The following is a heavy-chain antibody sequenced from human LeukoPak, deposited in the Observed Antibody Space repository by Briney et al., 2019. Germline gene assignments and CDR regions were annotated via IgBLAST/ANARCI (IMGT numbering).Heavy chain of an antibody. CDR3: AKDTLHRLDP. CDR2: ISAYNGNT. Sequence: ASVKVSCKASGYTFNSYGFSWVRQAPGQGLEWMGWISAYNGNTNYAQKLQGRVTMTTDTSTTTAYMELGSLSSDDTAVYYCAKDTLHRLDPWGQGTLVTVSS. CDR1: GYTFNSYG. J-gene: IGHJ5*02. V-gene: IGHV1-18*01.